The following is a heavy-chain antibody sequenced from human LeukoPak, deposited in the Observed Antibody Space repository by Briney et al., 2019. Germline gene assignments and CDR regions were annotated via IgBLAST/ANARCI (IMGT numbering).Heavy chain of an antibody. Sequence: GESLKISCKGSGYRFTSYWIGWVRQMPGKGLEWMGIIYPPDSDATYNPSFQGQVTISADKSISTVYLQWSSLKASDTAMYYCARQTLTTTDVFDIWGQGTMVTVSS. CDR1: GYRFTSYW. V-gene: IGHV5-51*01. CDR2: IYPPDSDA. D-gene: IGHD3-3*01. CDR3: ARQTLTTTDVFDI. J-gene: IGHJ3*02.